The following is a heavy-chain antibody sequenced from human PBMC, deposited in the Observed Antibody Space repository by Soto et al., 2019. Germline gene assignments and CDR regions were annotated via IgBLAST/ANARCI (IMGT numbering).Heavy chain of an antibody. J-gene: IGHJ5*02. CDR3: AKVKGSSGLDP. D-gene: IGHD3-22*01. V-gene: IGHV3-23*01. CDR2: ISGSGATT. CDR1: GFSFSTYA. Sequence: GGSLRLSCAASGFSFSTYAMSWVRQAPGKGLEWVSAISGSGATTYYADSVKGRFTISRDNSKNTLYLQMNSLRAEDTAVYYCAKVKGSSGLDPWGQGTLVTVSS.